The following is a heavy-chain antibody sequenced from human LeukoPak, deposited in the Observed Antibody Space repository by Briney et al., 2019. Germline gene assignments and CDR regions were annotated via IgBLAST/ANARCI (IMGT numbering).Heavy chain of an antibody. CDR3: AKETVVVVAATPDAFDI. CDR2: ISGSGGST. Sequence: PGGSLRLSCATSRFTFSSYAMSWVRQAPGKGLEWVSGISGSGGSTHYADSVKDRFTISRDNSKNTLYLQMNSLRAEDTAVYYCAKETVVVVAATPDAFDIWGQGTMVTVSS. J-gene: IGHJ3*02. V-gene: IGHV3-23*01. D-gene: IGHD2-15*01. CDR1: RFTFSSYA.